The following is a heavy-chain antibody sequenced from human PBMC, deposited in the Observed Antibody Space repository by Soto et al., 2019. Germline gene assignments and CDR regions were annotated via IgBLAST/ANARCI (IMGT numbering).Heavy chain of an antibody. V-gene: IGHV4-38-2*01. CDR2: IYHSGTT. CDR1: GYSISSGYY. J-gene: IGHJ5*02. D-gene: IGHD6-13*01. CDR3: ARSLLTSSWYAGS. Sequence: SETLSLTCVVSGYSISSGYYWGWIRQPPGKGLEWIGSIYHSGTTYYNPSLKSRVTISLDTSRNQFSLKLTSVTAADTAVYYCARSLLTSSWYAGSWGQGTLVTVYS.